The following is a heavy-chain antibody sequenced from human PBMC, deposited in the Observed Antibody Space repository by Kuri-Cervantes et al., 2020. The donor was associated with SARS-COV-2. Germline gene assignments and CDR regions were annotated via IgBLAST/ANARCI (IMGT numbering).Heavy chain of an antibody. D-gene: IGHD3-3*01. V-gene: IGHV3-21*01. CDR1: GFPFNTYT. CDR2: ISSSGNYV. CDR3: ARHGENDFWSGYDAFDI. Sequence: GESLKISCAASGFPFNTYTMNWVRQAPGKGLEWVSSISSSGNYVYYADSVTGRFTISRDNARNSLSLQMNSLRAEDTAVYYCARHGENDFWSGYDAFDIWGQGTMVTVSS. J-gene: IGHJ3*02.